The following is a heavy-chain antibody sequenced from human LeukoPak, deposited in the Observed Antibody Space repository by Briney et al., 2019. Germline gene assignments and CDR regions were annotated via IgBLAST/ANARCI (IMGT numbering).Heavy chain of an antibody. CDR3: ARDGVAARGFDY. Sequence: SETLSLTCTVSGGSISSGGYYWSWIRQHPGKGLEWIGYIYNRGSTYYKPSLKSRVTISVDTSKNQFSLKLSSVTAADTAVYYCARDGVAARGFDYWGQGTLVTVSS. CDR1: GGSISSGGYY. V-gene: IGHV4-31*03. CDR2: IYNRGST. D-gene: IGHD2-15*01. J-gene: IGHJ4*02.